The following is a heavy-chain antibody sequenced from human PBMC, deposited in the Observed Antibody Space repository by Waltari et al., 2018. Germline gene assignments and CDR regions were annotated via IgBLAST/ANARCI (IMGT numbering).Heavy chain of an antibody. D-gene: IGHD6-13*01. Sequence: QVQLLQSGAEVKKPGSSVKVSCKASGCRFRHYAISWVRQAPGQGLEWMGGIIPLFGKTNYAQKFQGRLTITADESTTIAYMDLSSLRFEDTAVYYCARGSYSSSWFNLKAFHIWGQGTMVTVSS. V-gene: IGHV1-69*01. CDR1: GCRFRHYA. CDR2: IIPLFGKT. CDR3: ARGSYSSSWFNLKAFHI. J-gene: IGHJ3*02.